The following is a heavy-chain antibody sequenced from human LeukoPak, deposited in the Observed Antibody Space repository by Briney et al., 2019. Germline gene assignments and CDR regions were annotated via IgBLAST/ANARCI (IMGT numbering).Heavy chain of an antibody. CDR3: ARDNAPYTSSSSGLGLFDY. CDR1: GFIFSSYG. Sequence: GSLRLSCAASGFIFSSYGMHWVRQAPGKGLEWVAVIWHDGSNKYYADSVKGRFTISRDNSKNTLYVRMDSLRAEDSAMYYCARDNAPYTSSSSGLGLFDYWGQGTLVTVSS. J-gene: IGHJ4*02. V-gene: IGHV3-33*01. CDR2: IWHDGSNK. D-gene: IGHD6-6*01.